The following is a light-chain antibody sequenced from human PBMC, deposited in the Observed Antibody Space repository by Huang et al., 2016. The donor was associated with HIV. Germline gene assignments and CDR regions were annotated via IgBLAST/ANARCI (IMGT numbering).Light chain of an antibody. V-gene: IGKV3-11*01. CDR3: QQRGNWPRH. J-gene: IGKJ4*01. CDR2: DGF. CDR1: QRISTH. Sequence: DIVLTQSPATLSLSPGARATLSCRASQRISTHLAWYQQRPGQAPRLLSYDGFNRATGIPARFSGSGSGTDFTLTISSLEPEDFAVYYCQQRGNWPRHFGGGTKVEIK.